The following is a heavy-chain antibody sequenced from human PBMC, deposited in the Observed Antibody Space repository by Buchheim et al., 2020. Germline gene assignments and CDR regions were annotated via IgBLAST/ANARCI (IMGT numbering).Heavy chain of an antibody. CDR3: ARSMTTVVTLTRAYYYGMDV. Sequence: VQLVESGGGLVQPGGSLRLSCAASGFTFSYFWMHWVRQAPGKGLEWVAVISYDGSNKYYADSVKGRFTISRDNSKNTLYLQMNSLRAEDTAVYYCARSMTTVVTLTRAYYYGMDVWGQGTT. CDR1: GFTFSYFW. CDR2: ISYDGSNK. D-gene: IGHD4-23*01. V-gene: IGHV3-30*03. J-gene: IGHJ6*02.